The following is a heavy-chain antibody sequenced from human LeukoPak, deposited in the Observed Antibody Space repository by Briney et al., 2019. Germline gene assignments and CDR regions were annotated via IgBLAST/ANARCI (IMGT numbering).Heavy chain of an antibody. CDR2: ISGSGGST. CDR1: GFTFSSYA. Sequence: GGSLRLSCAASGFTFSSYAMSWVRQAPGKGLEWVSAISGSGGSTYYADSVKGRFTISRDNSKNTLYLQMNSPRAEDTAVYYCAKEGYYDFWSGSASDYWGQGTLVTVSS. J-gene: IGHJ4*02. V-gene: IGHV3-23*01. D-gene: IGHD3-3*01. CDR3: AKEGYYDFWSGSASDY.